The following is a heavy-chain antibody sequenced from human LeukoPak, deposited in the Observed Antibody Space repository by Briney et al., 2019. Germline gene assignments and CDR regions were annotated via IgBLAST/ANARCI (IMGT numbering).Heavy chain of an antibody. V-gene: IGHV3-30*02. CDR3: AKDPFGQLSGYDTYFDY. CDR2: IRYNGNNQ. Sequence: GGSLRLSCAASGFTFNNYGMHWVRQAPGKGLEWVAFIRYNGNNQYYADSVKGRFTISRDNSKNTLYLQMNSLNGDDTAVYYCAKDPFGQLSGYDTYFDYWGQGTLVTVSS. D-gene: IGHD5-12*01. CDR1: GFTFNNYG. J-gene: IGHJ4*02.